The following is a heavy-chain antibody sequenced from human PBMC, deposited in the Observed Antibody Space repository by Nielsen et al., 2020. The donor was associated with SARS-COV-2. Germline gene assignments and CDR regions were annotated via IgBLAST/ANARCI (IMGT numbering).Heavy chain of an antibody. CDR3: ARDGSGSYYYPYFDY. CDR2: ISYDGSNK. CDR1: GFTFSSYA. J-gene: IGHJ4*02. V-gene: IGHV3-30-3*01. Sequence: GESLKISFAASGFTFSSYAMHWVRQAPGKGLEWVAVISYDGSNKYYADSVKGRFTISRDNSKNTLYLQMNSLRAEDTAVYYCARDGSGSYYYPYFDYWGQGTLVTVSS. D-gene: IGHD3-10*01.